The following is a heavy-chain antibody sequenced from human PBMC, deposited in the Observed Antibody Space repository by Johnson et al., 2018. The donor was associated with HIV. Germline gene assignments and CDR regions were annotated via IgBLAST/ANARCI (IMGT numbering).Heavy chain of an antibody. V-gene: IGHV3-30*03. CDR1: GFTVSSNY. Sequence: QVQLVESGGGLVQPGGSLRLSCAASGFTVSSNYMSWVRQAPGKGLEWVAVISYDGSNKYYADSVKGRFTISRDNSKNTLYLQMNSLRAEDTAVYYCARVSSIAALWDAFDIWGQGTMVNVSS. CDR2: ISYDGSNK. D-gene: IGHD6-6*01. CDR3: ARVSSIAALWDAFDI. J-gene: IGHJ3*02.